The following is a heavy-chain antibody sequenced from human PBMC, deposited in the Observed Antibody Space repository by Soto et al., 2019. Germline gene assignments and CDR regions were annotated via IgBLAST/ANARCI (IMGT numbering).Heavy chain of an antibody. Sequence: QVQLVQSGAEVKKPGASVKVSCKASGYTFANYGIMWVRQAPGQGLEWMGRFGGYNGTTNHAQKVQGRVPMTTDTSTSTAYMELRSLRSDDTAVYYCARSNPLFYYLDVWGKGTTVTVSS. J-gene: IGHJ6*03. CDR2: FGGYNGTT. V-gene: IGHV1-18*01. CDR3: ARSNPLFYYLDV. CDR1: GYTFANYG. D-gene: IGHD4-4*01.